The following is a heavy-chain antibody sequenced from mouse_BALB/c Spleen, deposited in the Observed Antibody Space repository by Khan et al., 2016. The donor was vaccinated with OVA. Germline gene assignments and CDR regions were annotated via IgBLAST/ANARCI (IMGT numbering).Heavy chain of an antibody. CDR3: AGGVYDGSPTWFNY. CDR1: GYSITSGYF. CDR2: ISYDGIN. J-gene: IGHJ3*01. V-gene: IGHV3-6*01. D-gene: IGHD2-3*01. Sequence: VQLKQSGPGLVKPSQSLSLTCSVTGYSITSGYFWNWIRQFPGNKLEWMGFISYDGINNYNPSLKNRISITRDTSNNQFFLKLNSVTSEDTAAYYCAGGVYDGSPTWFNYGGQGTLVTVS.